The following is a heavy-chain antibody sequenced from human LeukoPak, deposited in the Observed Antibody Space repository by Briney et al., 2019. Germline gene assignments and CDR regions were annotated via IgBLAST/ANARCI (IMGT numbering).Heavy chain of an antibody. D-gene: IGHD4-11*01. V-gene: IGHV1-2*02. J-gene: IGHJ4*02. CDR2: IQPNSGGT. CDR1: GYTFTSYG. CDR3: ARDPNYSNDHFDY. Sequence: ASVKVSCKASGYTFTSYGISWVRQAPGQGLEWLGFIQPNSGGTNYAQTFQGRVTMTRDTSISTAYLELSRLRSDDTAIYYCARDPNYSNDHFDYWGQGTLITVSS.